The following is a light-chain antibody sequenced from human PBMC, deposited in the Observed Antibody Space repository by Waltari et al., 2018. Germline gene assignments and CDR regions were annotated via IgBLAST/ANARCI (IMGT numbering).Light chain of an antibody. CDR3: QSFDTSLSGYVV. Sequence: QSVLTQPPSVSGAPGQRVTISCTGSTSNIGAGYDVHWYQQLPRTAPKPLIYNNHDRPSGVPDRFSGSRSGTSASLAITGLQAEDEADYYCQSFDTSLSGYVVFGGGTKLTVL. CDR2: NNH. CDR1: TSNIGAGYD. V-gene: IGLV1-40*01. J-gene: IGLJ2*01.